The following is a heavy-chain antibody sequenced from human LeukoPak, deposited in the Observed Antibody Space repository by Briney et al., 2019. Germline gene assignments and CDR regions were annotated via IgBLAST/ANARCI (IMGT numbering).Heavy chain of an antibody. CDR3: ARKRWDLLHSSFNY. V-gene: IGHV3-23*01. D-gene: IGHD5-24*01. CDR1: GFTFSSYA. Sequence: GGSLRLSCAASGFTFSSYAMSWVRQAPGKVLEWVSAIRGSGGSTYHADPVKRRFTISRDNCKNTLYLQMNSLRAEDTAVYYCARKRWDLLHSSFNYGGQGTRVTVSS. CDR2: IRGSGGST. J-gene: IGHJ4*02.